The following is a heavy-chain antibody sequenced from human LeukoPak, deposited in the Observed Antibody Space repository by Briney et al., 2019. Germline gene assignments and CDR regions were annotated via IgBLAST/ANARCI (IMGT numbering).Heavy chain of an antibody. J-gene: IGHJ6*03. V-gene: IGHV1-46*01. CDR2: INPSGGST. CDR3: ARVFDSGSQAYFYYMDV. Sequence: ASVKVSCKASGYTFTSYYMHWVRQAPGQGLEWMGIINPSGGSTNYAQKFQGRVTMTRDTSTNTVYMELSSLRSEDTAVYYCARVFDSGSQAYFYYMDVWGKGTTVTIFS. CDR1: GYTFTSYY. D-gene: IGHD3-10*01.